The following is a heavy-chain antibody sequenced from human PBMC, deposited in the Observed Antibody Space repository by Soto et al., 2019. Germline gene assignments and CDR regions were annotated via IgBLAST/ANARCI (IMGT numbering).Heavy chain of an antibody. J-gene: IGHJ4*02. D-gene: IGHD3-10*01. CDR2: IYYSGST. CDR3: ASGFRGYVVFDY. Sequence: TSETLSLTCAVSSGSISSGGYSWSWIRQPPGKGLEWIGYIYYSGSTNYNPSLKSRVTISVDTSKNQFSLKLSSVTAADTAVYYCASGFRGYVVFDYWGQGTLVTVS. CDR1: SGSISSGGYS. V-gene: IGHV4-30-4*07.